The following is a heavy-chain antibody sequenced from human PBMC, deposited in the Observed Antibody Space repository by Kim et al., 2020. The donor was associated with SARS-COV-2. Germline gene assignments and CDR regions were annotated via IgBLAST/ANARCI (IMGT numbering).Heavy chain of an antibody. CDR3: AKGSVPNWHAGYFDF. V-gene: IGHV3-30*18. CDR1: GFTFSRHC. CDR2: ISYDGGSI. J-gene: IGHJ4*02. Sequence: GGSLRLSCVASGFTFSRHCMHWLRQVPGKGLEWVAGISYDGGSISYADYVKGRFTISRDNAKNTLYLQMNTLRAEDTAVYYCAKGSVPNWHAGYFDFWGQGTMVTVSS. D-gene: IGHD1-1*01.